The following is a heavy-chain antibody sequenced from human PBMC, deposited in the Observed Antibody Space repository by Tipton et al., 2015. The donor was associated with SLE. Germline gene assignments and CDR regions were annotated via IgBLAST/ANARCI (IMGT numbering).Heavy chain of an antibody. D-gene: IGHD6-13*01. Sequence: SLRLSCAASGFTFSSYSMNWVRQAPGKGLEWVSYISSSSSYIYYAGSVKGRFTISRDNAKNSLYLQMNSLRAEDTAVYYCARDSRAAAGPIDYWGQGTLVTVSS. CDR1: GFTFSSYS. J-gene: IGHJ4*02. V-gene: IGHV3-21*05. CDR3: ARDSRAAAGPIDY. CDR2: ISSSSSYI.